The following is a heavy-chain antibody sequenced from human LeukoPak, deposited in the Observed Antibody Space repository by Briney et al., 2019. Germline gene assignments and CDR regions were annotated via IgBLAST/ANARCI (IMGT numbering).Heavy chain of an antibody. D-gene: IGHD2-21*02. CDR3: AKDAVVTALFGY. J-gene: IGHJ4*02. Sequence: GGSLRLSCAASGFTFSSYGMHWVRQAPGKGLEWVAFIRYDGSNKYYADSVKGRFTISRDNSKNTLYLQMNSLRAEDTAVYYCAKDAVVTALFGYWGQGTLVTVSS. V-gene: IGHV3-30*02. CDR2: IRYDGSNK. CDR1: GFTFSSYG.